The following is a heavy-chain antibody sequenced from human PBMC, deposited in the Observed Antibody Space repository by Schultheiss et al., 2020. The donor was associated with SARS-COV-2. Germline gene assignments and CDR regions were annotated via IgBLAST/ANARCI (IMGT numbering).Heavy chain of an antibody. CDR3: ARGVTPRYNGDPHY. CDR2: INPNSGGT. J-gene: IGHJ4*02. CDR1: GGIFSNYA. Sequence: ASVKVSCKASGGIFSNYAISWVRQAPGQGLEWMGWINPNSGGTNYAQKFQGRVTMTRDTSISTAYMELSRLRSDDTAVYYCARGVTPRYNGDPHYWGQGTLVTVSS. D-gene: IGHD4-17*01. V-gene: IGHV1-2*02.